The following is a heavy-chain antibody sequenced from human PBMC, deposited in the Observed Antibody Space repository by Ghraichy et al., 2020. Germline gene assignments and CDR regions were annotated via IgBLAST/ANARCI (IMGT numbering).Heavy chain of an antibody. CDR3: ARDIPWGLNYYDSSGPD. J-gene: IGHJ4*02. V-gene: IGHV4-39*07. CDR1: GGSISSSSYY. Sequence: SETLSLTCTVSGGSISSSSYYWGWIRQPPGKGLEWIGSIYYSGSTYYNPSLKSRVTISVDTSKNQFSLKLSSVTAADTAVYYCARDIPWGLNYYDSSGPDWGQGTLVTVSS. D-gene: IGHD3-22*01. CDR2: IYYSGST.